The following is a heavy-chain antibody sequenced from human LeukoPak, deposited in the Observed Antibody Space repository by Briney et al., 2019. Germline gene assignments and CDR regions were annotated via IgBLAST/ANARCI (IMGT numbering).Heavy chain of an antibody. CDR2: YSSEPTRYNPSERT. V-gene: IGHV4-61*02. CDR1: GGSISSGSYY. Sequence: SQTLSLTCTVSGGSISSGSYYWTWIRQPAGKPLEWIGRIYSSEPTRYNPSERTNYNPSLKSRVAISVDTSKNQFSLKLRSVTAADTAVYYCTRGPLWVKERLFDPWGQGTLVTVSS. J-gene: IGHJ5*02. CDR3: TRGPLWVKERLFDP. D-gene: IGHD3-16*01.